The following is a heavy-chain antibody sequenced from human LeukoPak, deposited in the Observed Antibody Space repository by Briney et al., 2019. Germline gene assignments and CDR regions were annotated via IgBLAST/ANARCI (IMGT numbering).Heavy chain of an antibody. J-gene: IGHJ4*02. CDR3: ARGRYCSGSSCCFDY. CDR1: GFTFSSYW. D-gene: IGHD2-15*01. Sequence: PGWSLRLSCAVSGFTFSSYWMHWVRQPPGKGLMWVSRINTDGSSTTYADSVRGLFTISRDNAKNTLYLQMNSLRAEDTAVYYCARGRYCSGSSCCFDYWGQGTLVTVSS. CDR2: INTDGSST. V-gene: IGHV3-74*01.